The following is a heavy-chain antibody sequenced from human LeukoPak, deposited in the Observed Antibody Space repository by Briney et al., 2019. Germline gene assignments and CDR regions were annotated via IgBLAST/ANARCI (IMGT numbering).Heavy chain of an antibody. CDR2: INHSGST. J-gene: IGHJ4*02. V-gene: IGHV4-34*01. Sequence: PSETLSLTCAVYGGSFSGYYWSCIRQPPGKGLEWIGEINHSGSTNYNPSLKSRVTISVDTSKNQFSLKLSSVTAADTAVYYCARGLVVVVPAATHPSHYDYWGQGTLVTVSS. CDR1: GGSFSGYY. CDR3: ARGLVVVVPAATHPSHYDY. D-gene: IGHD2-2*01.